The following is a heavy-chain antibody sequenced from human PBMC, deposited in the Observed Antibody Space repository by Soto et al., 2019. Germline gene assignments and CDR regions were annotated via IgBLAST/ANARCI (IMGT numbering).Heavy chain of an antibody. V-gene: IGHV4-61*01. CDR1: GDSVTSVNYF. J-gene: IGHJ6*02. Sequence: SETLSLTCAVSGDSVTSVNYFWTWIRQPPGGGLEWIGYISNSGISKYNPSLKSRVAMSQDTSKNQFSLNLHSVTAADTAVYFCARLYYSSSWYFPHSKGDVWGQGAKVTVYS. CDR2: ISNSGIS. CDR3: ARLYYSSSWYFPHSKGDV. D-gene: IGHD6-13*01.